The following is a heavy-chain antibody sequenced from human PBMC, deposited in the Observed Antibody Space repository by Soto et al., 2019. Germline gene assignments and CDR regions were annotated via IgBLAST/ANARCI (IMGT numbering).Heavy chain of an antibody. CDR3: ARWYYYDSSGL. CDR2: IIPIFGTA. V-gene: IGHV1-69*13. CDR1: GYTFTGYY. D-gene: IGHD3-22*01. J-gene: IGHJ4*02. Sequence: ASVKVSCKASGYTFTGYYMHWVRQAPGQGLEWMGGIIPIFGTANYAQKFQGRVTITADASTNPVSMKLSSLSAEDTAVYYCARWYYYDSSGLWGQGTLVTVSS.